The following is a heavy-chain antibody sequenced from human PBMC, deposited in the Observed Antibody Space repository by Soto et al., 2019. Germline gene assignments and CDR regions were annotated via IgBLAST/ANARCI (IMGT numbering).Heavy chain of an antibody. V-gene: IGHV1-2*02. CDR3: ARGGGVGVAGSAAFDM. J-gene: IGHJ3*02. CDR1: GYPVTAYY. CDR2: INPATGAA. D-gene: IGHD3-3*01. Sequence: QLHLVQSGAVVKKPGASVTVSCSASGYPVTAYYMHWVRQAPGRGLEWMGGINPATGAAKYTQTFQGRGTLPRDMSTSTAFMELGGLTSEDTAVFSCARGGGVGVAGSAAFDMWGQGTLVTVSS.